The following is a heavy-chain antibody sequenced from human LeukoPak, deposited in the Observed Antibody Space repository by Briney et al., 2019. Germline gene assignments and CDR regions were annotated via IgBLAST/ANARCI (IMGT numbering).Heavy chain of an antibody. D-gene: IGHD1-26*01. V-gene: IGHV3-7*03. J-gene: IGHJ4*02. CDR1: GFAFSTYW. Sequence: GGSLRLSCTASGFAFSTYWMSWVRQAPGKGLEWVANIKQDGSEKYYVDSVKGRFTISRDNAKNSLYLQMNSLRAEDTAVYYCARDKIVGATYFDYWGQGTLVTVSS. CDR2: IKQDGSEK. CDR3: ARDKIVGATYFDY.